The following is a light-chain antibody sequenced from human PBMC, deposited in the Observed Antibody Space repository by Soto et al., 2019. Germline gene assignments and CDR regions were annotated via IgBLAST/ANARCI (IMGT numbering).Light chain of an antibody. V-gene: IGLV2-14*03. Sequence: QYALTQPASVSGSPGQSITISCTGTSSDVGGYDHVSWYQQHPGKAPKLIIYDVTVRPSGISPRFSGSKSDNTASLAVSGLQPEDEADYYCSSYTNKDTLVFGGGTKLTVL. J-gene: IGLJ3*02. CDR2: DVT. CDR1: SSDVGGYDH. CDR3: SSYTNKDTLV.